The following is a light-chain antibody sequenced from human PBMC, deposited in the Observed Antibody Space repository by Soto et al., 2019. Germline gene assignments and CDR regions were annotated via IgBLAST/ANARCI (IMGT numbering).Light chain of an antibody. V-gene: IGLV2-14*01. CDR3: TSYTSNTALV. CDR1: SSDIGSHDY. CDR2: EVT. J-gene: IGLJ1*01. Sequence: QSALTQPASVSGSPRQSITISCTGTSSDIGSHDYVSWYQHHPGKAPKLIIYEVTNRPSGVSDRLSGSKSGSTASLTIYGLQAEDEADYHCTSYTSNTALVFGTGTKVTV.